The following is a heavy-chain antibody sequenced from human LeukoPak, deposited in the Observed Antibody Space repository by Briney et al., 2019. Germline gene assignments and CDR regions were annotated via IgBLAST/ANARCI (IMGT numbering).Heavy chain of an antibody. CDR2: ISDNGRTK. CDR3: ARDLDSYYYGMDV. Sequence: PGGSLRLSCAASGLTFSDYHMSWIRQAPGKGLEWVSHISDNGRTKHYANSVKGRFTISRDNSKNTLYLQMNSLRAEDTAVYYCARDLDSYYYGMDVWGQGTTVTVSS. CDR1: GLTFSDYH. V-gene: IGHV3-11*04. J-gene: IGHJ6*02. D-gene: IGHD3-9*01.